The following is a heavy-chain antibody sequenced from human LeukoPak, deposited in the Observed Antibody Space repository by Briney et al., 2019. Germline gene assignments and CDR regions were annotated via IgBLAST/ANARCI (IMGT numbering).Heavy chain of an antibody. CDR1: GYRFTSYW. Sequence: SLQISWKGSGYRFTSYWIGWVRQMPGKGLEWMGIIYPGDSDTRYSPSFQGQVTISADKSISTAYLQWSSLKASDTAMYYCARRTKGYAFDIWGQGTMVTVSS. CDR2: IYPGDSDT. J-gene: IGHJ3*02. CDR3: ARRTKGYAFDI. V-gene: IGHV5-51*01.